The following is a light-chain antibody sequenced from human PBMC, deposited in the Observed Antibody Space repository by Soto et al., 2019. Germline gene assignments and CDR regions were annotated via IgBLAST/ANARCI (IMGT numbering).Light chain of an antibody. V-gene: IGKV3-20*01. CDR1: QSVRSN. J-gene: IGKJ1*01. Sequence: EIVLTQSPATLSVSPGERATLSCRAGQSVRSNLAWYQQKPGQAPRLLIYGASSRATGIPDRFSGSGSGTDFTLTISRLEPEEFAVYYCQQYGSSPRTFGQGTKVDIK. CDR3: QQYGSSPRT. CDR2: GAS.